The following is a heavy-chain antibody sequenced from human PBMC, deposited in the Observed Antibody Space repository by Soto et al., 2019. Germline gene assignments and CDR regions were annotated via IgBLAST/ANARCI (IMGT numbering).Heavy chain of an antibody. D-gene: IGHD3-10*01. CDR3: ARENYYGSGGVFDY. J-gene: IGHJ4*02. CDR2: INSDGSST. Sequence: DVQLVESGGGLVQPGGSLRLSCAASGFTFSSYWMHWVRQAPGKGLVWVSRINSDGSSTSYADSVKGRFTISRDNAKNTLDLQMNSLRAEDTAVYYCARENYYGSGGVFDYWGQGTLVTVSS. V-gene: IGHV3-74*01. CDR1: GFTFSSYW.